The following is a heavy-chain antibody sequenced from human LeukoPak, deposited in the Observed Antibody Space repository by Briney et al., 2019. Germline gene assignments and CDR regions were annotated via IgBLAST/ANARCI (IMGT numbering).Heavy chain of an antibody. CDR3: ARYSNHFYYSGMDV. CDR2: ISSDGFNE. V-gene: IGHV3-30-3*01. J-gene: IGHJ6*02. CDR1: GFSFSDYG. Sequence: GGSLRLSCAASGFSFSDYGMHWVRQAPGKGLEWVALISSDGFNEYYADSARGRFTISRDTSKNTLYLQINSLKTEDTAIYYCARYSNHFYYSGMDVWGQGTTVTVSS. D-gene: IGHD2-21*01.